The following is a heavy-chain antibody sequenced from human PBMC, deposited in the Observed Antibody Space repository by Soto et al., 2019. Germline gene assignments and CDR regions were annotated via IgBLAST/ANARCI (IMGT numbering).Heavy chain of an antibody. Sequence: SETLSLTCTVSGGSISSYYWSWIRQPPGKGLEWIGYIYYSGSTNYNPSLKSRVTISVDTSKNQFSLKLSSVTAADTAVYYCARLGVNWGSSRYGAFDIWGQGTMVTVSS. CDR3: ARLGVNWGSSRYGAFDI. J-gene: IGHJ3*02. D-gene: IGHD7-27*01. CDR2: IYYSGST. CDR1: GGSISSYY. V-gene: IGHV4-59*01.